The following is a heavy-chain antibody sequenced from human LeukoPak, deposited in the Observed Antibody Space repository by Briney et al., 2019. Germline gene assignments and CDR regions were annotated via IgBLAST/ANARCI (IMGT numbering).Heavy chain of an antibody. CDR2: ISSSGGST. CDR1: GFTFSSYA. CDR3: AKDPYGYNSYYFDY. Sequence: AGGSLRLSCAASGFTFSSYAMSWVRQAPGKGLEWVSAISSSGGSTYYADSVKGRFTISRDNSKNTLYLQMNSLRVEDTAVHYCAKDPYGYNSYYFDYWGQGTLGTVSS. J-gene: IGHJ4*02. D-gene: IGHD5-24*01. V-gene: IGHV3-23*01.